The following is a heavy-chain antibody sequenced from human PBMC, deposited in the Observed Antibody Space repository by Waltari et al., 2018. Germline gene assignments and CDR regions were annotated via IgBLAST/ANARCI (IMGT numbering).Heavy chain of an antibody. CDR2: IRHDNSEI. CDR1: GFTFRIYW. Sequence: EVQMVESRGGVVQPGGARSLSCAAPGFTFRIYWMSWVRQAPGKGLEWVANIRHDNSEIYYVDSVKGRFTISRDNAKNSLFLQMNSLRGEDTAVYYCARDPGRVGFDYWGQGTLVTVSS. V-gene: IGHV3-7*01. D-gene: IGHD1-26*01. CDR3: ARDPGRVGFDY. J-gene: IGHJ4*02.